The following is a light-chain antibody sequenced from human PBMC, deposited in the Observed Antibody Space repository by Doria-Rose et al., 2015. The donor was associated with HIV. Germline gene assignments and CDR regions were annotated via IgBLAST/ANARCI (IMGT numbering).Light chain of an antibody. V-gene: IGLV1-40*01. CDR3: QSYDNSLTI. J-gene: IGLJ2*01. CDR2: GNT. CDR1: SSNIGANND. Sequence: QSVLTRPPSVSGAPGQRVTISCTGSSSNIGANNDVHWYQQLPGAAPKLLIYGNTNRPSGVPDRFSGSKSGTSASLAITGLQAEDEADYYCQSYDNSLTIFGGGTKLTVL.